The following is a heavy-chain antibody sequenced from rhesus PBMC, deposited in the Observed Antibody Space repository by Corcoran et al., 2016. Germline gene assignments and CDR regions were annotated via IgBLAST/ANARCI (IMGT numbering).Heavy chain of an antibody. CDR3: ARVAAAAFNV. CDR1: GGSVSGSW. D-gene: IGHD6-25*01. Sequence: QVQLQQWGEGLVKPSETLSLPCAVYGGSVSGSWLGWIRQPPGKGLEWIGRIRRGGSTNYNPSLKSRVTISIDTSKNQFSLKLSSVTAADTAVYYCARVAAAAFNVWGRGVLVTVSS. J-gene: IGHJ5-2*02. CDR2: IRRGGST. V-gene: IGHV4-160*01.